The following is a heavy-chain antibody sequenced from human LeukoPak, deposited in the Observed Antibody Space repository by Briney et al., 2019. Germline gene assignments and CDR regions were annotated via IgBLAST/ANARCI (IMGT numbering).Heavy chain of an antibody. CDR3: AKGPHGGSPY. CDR2: ISGSGGST. CDR1: GFTFSGSA. D-gene: IGHD2-15*01. Sequence: GGSLRLSCAASGFTFSGSAMHWVRQAPGKGLEWVSAISGSGGSTYYADSVKGRFTISRDNSKNTLYLQMNSLRAEDTAVYYCAKGPHGGSPYWGQGTLVTVSS. V-gene: IGHV3-23*01. J-gene: IGHJ4*02.